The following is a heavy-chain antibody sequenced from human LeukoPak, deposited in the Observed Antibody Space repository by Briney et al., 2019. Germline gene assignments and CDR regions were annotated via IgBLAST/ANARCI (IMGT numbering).Heavy chain of an antibody. CDR3: ARGDYDSTDYFYPIDY. CDR1: GGSISSYY. Sequence: KPSETLSLTCTASGGSISSYYWSWIRQPPGKGLEWIGYLYYSGSTNYNPSLKSRVTISVDTSRNQFSLKLSSVTAADTAVYYCARGDYDSTDYFYPIDYWGQGTLVPVSS. V-gene: IGHV4-59*01. CDR2: LYYSGST. D-gene: IGHD3-22*01. J-gene: IGHJ4*02.